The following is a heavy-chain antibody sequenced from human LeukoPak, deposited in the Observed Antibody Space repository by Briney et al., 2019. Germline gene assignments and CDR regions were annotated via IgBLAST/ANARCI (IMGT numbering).Heavy chain of an antibody. CDR3: AKHYYGSGSQKYYFDY. V-gene: IGHV3-30*02. CDR2: VRNDGGDK. J-gene: IGHJ4*02. CDR1: GFIFSDYG. Sequence: GGSLRLSCAASGFIFSDYGMHWVRQAPGKGLEWVTMVRNDGGDKYYADFVRGRFTISRDNSKNTLYLQMNSLRPEDTAVYYCAKHYYGSGSQKYYFDYWGQGTLVTVSS. D-gene: IGHD3-10*01.